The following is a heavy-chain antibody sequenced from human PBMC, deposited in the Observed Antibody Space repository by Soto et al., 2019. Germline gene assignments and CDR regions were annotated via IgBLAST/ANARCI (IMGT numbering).Heavy chain of an antibody. CDR3: ARESRITMVWGVDNWFDP. J-gene: IGHJ5*02. V-gene: IGHV4-59*01. CDR2: IYYSGST. D-gene: IGHD3-10*01. Sequence: QVQLQESGPGLVKPSETLSLTCTVSGGSISSYYWSWIRQPPGKGLEWIGYIYYSGSTNYNPSLKSRVTISVDTSKNQFSLKLSAVTAADTAVYYCARESRITMVWGVDNWFDPWGQGTLVTVSS. CDR1: GGSISSYY.